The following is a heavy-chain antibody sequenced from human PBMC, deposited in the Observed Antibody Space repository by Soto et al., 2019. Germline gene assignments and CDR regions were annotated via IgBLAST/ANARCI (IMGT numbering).Heavy chain of an antibody. D-gene: IGHD3-10*01. J-gene: IGHJ6*02. CDR3: AKARTTLYGSGTDGMDV. CDR1: GFTFSSYA. Sequence: GGSLRLSCAASGFTFSSYAMSWVRQAPGKGLEWVSAISGSGGSTYYADSVKGRFTISRDNSKNTLYLQMNSLRAEDTAVYYCAKARTTLYGSGTDGMDVWGQGTTVTVSS. V-gene: IGHV3-23*01. CDR2: ISGSGGST.